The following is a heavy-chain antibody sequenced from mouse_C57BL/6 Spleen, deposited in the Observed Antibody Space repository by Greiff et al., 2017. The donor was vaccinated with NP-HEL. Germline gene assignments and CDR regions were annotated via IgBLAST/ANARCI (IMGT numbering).Heavy chain of an antibody. CDR3: ARKNDGYYHNAMDY. D-gene: IGHD2-3*01. V-gene: IGHV2-2*01. Sequence: QVQLKESGPGLVQPSQSLSITCTVSGFSLTSYGVHWVRQSPGKGLEWLGVIWSGGSTDYNAAFISRLSISKDNSKSQVFFKMNSLQADETAIYYCARKNDGYYHNAMDYWGQGTSVTVSS. CDR1: GFSLTSYG. J-gene: IGHJ4*01. CDR2: IWSGGST.